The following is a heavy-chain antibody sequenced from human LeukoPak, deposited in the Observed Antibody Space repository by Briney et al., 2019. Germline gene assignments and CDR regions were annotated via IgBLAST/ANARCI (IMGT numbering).Heavy chain of an antibody. Sequence: SQTLSLTCTVSGGSISSGGYYWSRIRQPPGKGLEWIGYIYHSGSTYYNPSLKSRVTISVDTSKNQFSLKLSSVTAADTAVYYCARLAAAGPPLYYYYGMDVWGQGTTVTVSS. CDR2: IYHSGST. V-gene: IGHV4-30-2*01. CDR1: GGSISSGGYY. CDR3: ARLAAAGPPLYYYYGMDV. D-gene: IGHD6-13*01. J-gene: IGHJ6*02.